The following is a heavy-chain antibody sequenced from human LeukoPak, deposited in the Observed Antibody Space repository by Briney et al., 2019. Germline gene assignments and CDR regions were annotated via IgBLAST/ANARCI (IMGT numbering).Heavy chain of an antibody. J-gene: IGHJ4*02. CDR1: GFTFSGYS. CDR2: ISSRSSYI. Sequence: GGSLRLSCAASGFTFSGYSMNWVRQAPGKGLEWVSSISSRSSYIYYADSVKGRFTISRDNAKNSLYLQMNSLRAEDTAVYYCARDQTTYYDFWSAKGGEWGQGTLVTVSS. CDR3: ARDQTTYYDFWSAKGGE. V-gene: IGHV3-21*01. D-gene: IGHD3-3*01.